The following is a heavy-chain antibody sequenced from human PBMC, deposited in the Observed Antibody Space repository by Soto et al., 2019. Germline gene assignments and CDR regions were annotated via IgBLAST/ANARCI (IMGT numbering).Heavy chain of an antibody. J-gene: IGHJ3*02. D-gene: IGHD1-26*01. V-gene: IGHV3-7*01. CDR2: IKEDGGGK. CDR3: ARDLSPHRSGTNHDAFDI. Sequence: PGGSLRLSCVASEFTFSDYWMTWVRQAPGKGLEWVANIKEDGGGKYYLDSVRGRFSVSRDNAKNLLYLQMDSLRAEDTAIYNCARDLSPHRSGTNHDAFDIWGQGTMVTVSS. CDR1: EFTFSDYW.